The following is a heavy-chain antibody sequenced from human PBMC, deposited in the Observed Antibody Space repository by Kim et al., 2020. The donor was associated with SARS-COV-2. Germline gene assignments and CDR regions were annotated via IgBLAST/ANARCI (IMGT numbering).Heavy chain of an antibody. J-gene: IGHJ4*02. Sequence: GGSLRLSCAASGVTVSSNYMSWVRQAPGKGLEWVSVIYGGGSTYYADSVKGRFTISRDISKNTLYLQMNSLRAEDTAVYYCARDRTDDDSLYWGQGTLVTVSS. V-gene: IGHV3-66*01. CDR3: ARDRTDDDSLY. CDR2: IYGGGST. CDR1: GVTVSSNY. D-gene: IGHD4-17*01.